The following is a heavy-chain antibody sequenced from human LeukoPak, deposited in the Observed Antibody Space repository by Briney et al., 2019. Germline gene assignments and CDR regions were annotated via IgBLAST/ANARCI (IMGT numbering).Heavy chain of an antibody. D-gene: IGHD6-25*01. Sequence: PSETLSLTCTVSGGSISSSRSYWGWIRQPPGKGLEWIGSIYYSGSTYYNPSLKSRATISVDTSKNQFSLKLSSVTAADTAVYYCARRGGDYWGQGTLVTVSS. CDR1: GGSISSSRSY. V-gene: IGHV4-39*01. CDR3: ARRGGDY. J-gene: IGHJ4*02. CDR2: IYYSGST.